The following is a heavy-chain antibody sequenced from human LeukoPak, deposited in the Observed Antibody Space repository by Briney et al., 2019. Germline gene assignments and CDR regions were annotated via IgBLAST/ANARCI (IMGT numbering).Heavy chain of an antibody. V-gene: IGHV1-18*04. CDR3: ARDGVVYCSSTSCYNYYMDV. CDR2: ISAYNGNT. D-gene: IGHD2-2*02. J-gene: IGHJ6*03. CDR1: GYTFTGYY. Sequence: ASVKVSCKASGYTFTGYYMHWVRQAPGQGLEWMGWISAYNGNTNYAQKLQGRVTMTTDTSTSTAYMELRSLRSDDTAVYYCARDGVVYCSSTSCYNYYMDVWGKGTTVTISS.